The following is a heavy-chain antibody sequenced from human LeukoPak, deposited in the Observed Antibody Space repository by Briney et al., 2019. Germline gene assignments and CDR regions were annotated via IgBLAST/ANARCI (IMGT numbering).Heavy chain of an antibody. CDR1: GGSISSSYTTYY. Sequence: SETLSLTCTVPGGSISSSYTTYYWGWIRQPPGKGLEWIGSIYYSGSAYYNPSLKSRVTLSVDTSKNQFSLKLRSVTAADTAVYYCARALWFGESMGYAFDIWGQGTMVTVSS. CDR2: IYYSGSA. CDR3: ARALWFGESMGYAFDI. D-gene: IGHD3-10*01. V-gene: IGHV4-39*01. J-gene: IGHJ3*02.